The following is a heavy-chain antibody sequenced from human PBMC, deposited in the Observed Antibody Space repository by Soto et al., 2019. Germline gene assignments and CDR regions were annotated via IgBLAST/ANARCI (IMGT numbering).Heavy chain of an antibody. CDR2: MNPNSGNT. D-gene: IGHD3-16*02. J-gene: IGHJ3*02. V-gene: IGHV1-8*01. CDR1: GYTFTSYD. Sequence: QVQLVQSGAEVKKPGASVKVSCKASGYTFTSYDINWVRQATGQGLEWMGWMNPNSGNTGYAQKFQGRVTMTRNTSISTAYMELSSLRSEDTAVYYCARVPPFKKSDDIWGSYRSGYAFDIWGQGTMVTVSS. CDR3: ARVPPFKKSDDIWGSYRSGYAFDI.